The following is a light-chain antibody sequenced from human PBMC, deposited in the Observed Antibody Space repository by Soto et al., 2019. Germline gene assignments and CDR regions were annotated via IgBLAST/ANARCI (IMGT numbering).Light chain of an antibody. CDR3: QQYDSYSYT. J-gene: IGKJ2*01. CDR1: QSISSW. CDR2: KAS. V-gene: IGKV1-5*03. Sequence: DIPMTQSPSTLSASVGDRVTITCRASQSISSWLAWYQQKPGRAPNLLIYKASTLESGVPSRFSGSGSGTEFTLTISSLQPDDFATYCCQQYDSYSYTFGQGTKLEIK.